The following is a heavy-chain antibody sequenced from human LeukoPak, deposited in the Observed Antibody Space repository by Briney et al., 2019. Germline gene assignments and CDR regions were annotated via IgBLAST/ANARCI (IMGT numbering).Heavy chain of an antibody. D-gene: IGHD6-19*01. CDR3: AREGIAVAKDYYYYGMDV. V-gene: IGHV1-69*13. J-gene: IGHJ6*02. CDR1: GGTFSSYA. Sequence: ASVKVSCKASGGTFSSYAISWVRQAPGQGLEWMGGIIPIFGTANHAQKFQGRVTITADESTSTAYMELSSLRSEDTAVYYCAREGIAVAKDYYYYGMDVWGQGTTVTVPS. CDR2: IIPIFGTA.